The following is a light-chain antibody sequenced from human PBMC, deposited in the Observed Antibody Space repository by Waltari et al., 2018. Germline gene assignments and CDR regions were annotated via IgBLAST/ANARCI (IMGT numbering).Light chain of an antibody. CDR3: QCYDSSLSGSV. J-gene: IGLJ3*02. CDR1: SSNIGAGYA. CDR2: GNT. Sequence: QSVLTQPPSVSGAPGQRVTISCTGSSSNIGAGYAVHWYQQLPGTAPKLLISGNTHRPSGVPDRFSGSKSGTSASLAITGLQAEDEADYYCQCYDSSLSGSVFGGGTKLTVL. V-gene: IGLV1-40*01.